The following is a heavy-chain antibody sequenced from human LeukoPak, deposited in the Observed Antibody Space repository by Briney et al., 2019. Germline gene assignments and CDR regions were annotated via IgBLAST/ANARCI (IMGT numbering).Heavy chain of an antibody. CDR3: ARGAYGSGSIGLFDY. D-gene: IGHD3-10*01. Sequence: SETLSLTCTVSGFSISSHYWSWIRQPAGKGLEWIGRISTSGSTSYNPSLKSRVTMSVDTSKNQFSLKLSSVTAADTAVYYCARGAYGSGSIGLFDYWGQGTLVTVSS. CDR2: ISTSGST. V-gene: IGHV4-4*07. J-gene: IGHJ4*02. CDR1: GFSISSHY.